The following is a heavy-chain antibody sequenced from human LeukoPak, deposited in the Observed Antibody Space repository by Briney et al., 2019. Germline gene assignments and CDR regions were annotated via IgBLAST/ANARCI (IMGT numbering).Heavy chain of an antibody. CDR2: IHHSGST. V-gene: IGHV4-34*01. J-gene: IGHJ3*02. CDR1: GGSFSGYY. Sequence: SETLSLTCAVYGGSFSGYYWSWIRQPPGKGLEWIGGIHHSGSTNYNPSLKSRVTISVDTSKNQFSLKLSSVTAADTAVYYCAGGAGGDAFDIWGQGTMVTVSS. D-gene: IGHD3-10*01. CDR3: AGGAGGDAFDI.